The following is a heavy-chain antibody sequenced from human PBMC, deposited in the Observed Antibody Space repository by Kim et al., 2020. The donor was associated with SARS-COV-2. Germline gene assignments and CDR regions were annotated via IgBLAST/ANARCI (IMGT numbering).Heavy chain of an antibody. Sequence: GGSLRLSCAASGFTFSSYGMHWVRQAPGKGLEWVAVIWYDGSNRYYADSVKGRFTISRDNSKNTLYLQMNSLRAEDTAVYYCARDGEGSSGYSYGYPYYYYYYYMDVWGKGTTVTVSS. CDR3: ARDGEGSSGYSYGYPYYYYYYYMDV. CDR1: GFTFSSYG. V-gene: IGHV3-33*01. CDR2: IWYDGSNR. D-gene: IGHD5-18*01. J-gene: IGHJ6*03.